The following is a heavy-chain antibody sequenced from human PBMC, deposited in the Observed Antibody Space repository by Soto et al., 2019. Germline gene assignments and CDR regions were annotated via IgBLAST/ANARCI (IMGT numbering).Heavy chain of an antibody. CDR3: ARVTSMIRGVIDNWFDP. J-gene: IGHJ5*02. D-gene: IGHD3-10*01. CDR2: IIPMYGPA. CDR1: GGTFSSYA. Sequence: QVPLVQSGAEVKKPGSSVTVSCKASGGTFSSYAIHWVRQAPGQGLEWMGGIIPMYGPAKYAQRCQGRVTITADESTTTVYMELTSLTSKDTAVYYCARVTSMIRGVIDNWFDPWGHGTLVTVSS. V-gene: IGHV1-69*01.